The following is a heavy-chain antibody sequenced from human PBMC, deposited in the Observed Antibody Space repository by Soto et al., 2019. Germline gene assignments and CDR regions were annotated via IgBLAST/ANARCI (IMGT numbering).Heavy chain of an antibody. CDR3: VRDSGAKLSSS. CDR1: GGTFSSYR. J-gene: IGHJ4*02. Sequence: KVSCKASGGTFSSYRINWVRKAPGQGLEWVGGIVPIRRTADYAQTFQGRVSITADESARTSYMELRSLRSQDTSVYYCVRDSGAKLSSSWGQGTLVTVSS. D-gene: IGHD6-13*01. V-gene: IGHV1-69*01. CDR2: IVPIRRTA.